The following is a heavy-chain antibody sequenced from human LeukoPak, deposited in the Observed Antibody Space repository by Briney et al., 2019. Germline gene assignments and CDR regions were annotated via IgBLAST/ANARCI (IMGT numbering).Heavy chain of an antibody. D-gene: IGHD2-2*01. CDR2: IYYSGST. J-gene: IGHJ4*02. CDR1: GGSISSSSYY. Sequence: PSETLSLTCTVSGGSISSSSYYWGWIRQPPGKGLEWIGSIYYSGSTYYNPSLKSRVTISVDTSKNQFSLKLSSVTAADTAVYYCASDYCSSTSCYPFGYWGQGTLVTVSS. V-gene: IGHV4-39*01. CDR3: ASDYCSSTSCYPFGY.